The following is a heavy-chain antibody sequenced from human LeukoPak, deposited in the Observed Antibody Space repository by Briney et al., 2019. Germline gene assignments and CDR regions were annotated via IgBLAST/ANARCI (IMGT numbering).Heavy chain of an antibody. Sequence: GGSLRLSCAASGFTFSNYAMSWVRQAPGKGLEWVSSISGSGGRTYYADSVKGHFTISRDNSKNTVYLQMNSLRADDTATHYCAKGESRDGYLHFDYWGQGTLVTVSS. CDR3: AKGESRDGYLHFDY. J-gene: IGHJ4*02. CDR2: ISGSGGRT. V-gene: IGHV3-23*01. D-gene: IGHD6-19*01. CDR1: GFTFSNYA.